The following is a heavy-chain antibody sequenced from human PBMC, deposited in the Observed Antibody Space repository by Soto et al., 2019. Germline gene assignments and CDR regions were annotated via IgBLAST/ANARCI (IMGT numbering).Heavy chain of an antibody. CDR3: AKLVGERMATIFDY. CDR1: GFTFSSYG. CDR2: ISGSGDST. D-gene: IGHD5-12*01. V-gene: IGHV3-23*01. J-gene: IGHJ4*02. Sequence: EVQLLESGGGLVQPGGSLRLSCAASGFTFSSYGMSWVRQAPGKGLEWVSEISGSGDSTYYADSVKGRFTISRDNSKNTLYLQMNSLRAEDTAVYYCAKLVGERMATIFDYWGQRTLVTVSS.